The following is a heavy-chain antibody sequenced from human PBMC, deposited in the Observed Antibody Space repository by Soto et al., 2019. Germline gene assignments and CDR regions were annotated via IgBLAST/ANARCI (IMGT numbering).Heavy chain of an antibody. CDR3: ARDDVLCDGGRCYGIPLAV. V-gene: IGHV3-66*01. CDR1: GFTVSSKY. D-gene: IGHD2-15*01. CDR2: IQSGGTT. Sequence: PGGSLRLSCAASGFTVSSKYMTWVRQAPGKGLEWVSLIQSGGTTYYADSVKGRFTISRDTSENTLHLQMDSLRVEDTAVYYCARDDVLCDGGRCYGIPLAVWGKGTTVTVS. J-gene: IGHJ6*03.